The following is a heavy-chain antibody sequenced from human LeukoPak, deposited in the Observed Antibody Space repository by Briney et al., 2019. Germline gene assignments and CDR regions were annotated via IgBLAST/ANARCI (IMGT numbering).Heavy chain of an antibody. Sequence: SVKVSCKASGGTFSSYAISWVRQAPGQGLEWMGGIIPIFGTANYAQKLQGRVTITADESTSTAYMERSSLRSEDTDVYYCARAGGGRYCSGGSCYGYWGQGTLVTVSS. V-gene: IGHV1-69*13. J-gene: IGHJ4*02. D-gene: IGHD2-15*01. CDR3: ARAGGGRYCSGGSCYGY. CDR2: IIPIFGTA. CDR1: GGTFSSYA.